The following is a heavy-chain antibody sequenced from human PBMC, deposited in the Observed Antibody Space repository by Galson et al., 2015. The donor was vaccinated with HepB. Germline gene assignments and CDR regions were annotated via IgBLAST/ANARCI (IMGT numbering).Heavy chain of an antibody. J-gene: IGHJ3*02. CDR3: AKEYDDNHDAFDI. Sequence: SLRLSCAASGFTFSDYYMSWIRQAPRKGLEWVSYISSSSSYTNYADSVKGRFTISRDNSKNTLYLQMNSLRAEGTAVYYCAKEYDDNHDAFDIWGQGTMVTVSS. D-gene: IGHD3-3*01. CDR2: ISSSSSYT. CDR1: GFTFSDYY. V-gene: IGHV3-11*06.